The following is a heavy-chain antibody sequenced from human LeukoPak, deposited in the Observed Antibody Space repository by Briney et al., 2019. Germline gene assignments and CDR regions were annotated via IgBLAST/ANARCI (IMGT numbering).Heavy chain of an antibody. J-gene: IGHJ6*02. CDR2: IYYSGST. CDR1: GGSISSYY. V-gene: IGHV4-59*01. CDR3: ARVQSGATGYYYYGMDV. Sequence: SETLSLTCTVSGGSISSYYWSWIRQPPGKGLEWIGYIYYSGSTNYNPSLKSRVTISADTSKNQFSLKLSSVTAADTAVYYCARVQSGATGYYYYGMDVWGQGTTVTVSS. D-gene: IGHD1-26*01.